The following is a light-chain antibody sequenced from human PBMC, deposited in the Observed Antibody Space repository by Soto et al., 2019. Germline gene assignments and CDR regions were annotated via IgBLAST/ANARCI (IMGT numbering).Light chain of an antibody. V-gene: IGKV3-20*01. J-gene: IGKJ1*01. CDR1: HSVSSTY. CDR2: GAS. CDR3: QQYGSSPPWT. Sequence: EIVLTQSPGTLSLSPGERATLSCRASHSVSSTYLAWYQQKPGQAPRLLIYGASSMATGIPDGFSGSGSGTYFTITISRLEPEDFAVYYCQQYGSSPPWTCGQGTKVEIK.